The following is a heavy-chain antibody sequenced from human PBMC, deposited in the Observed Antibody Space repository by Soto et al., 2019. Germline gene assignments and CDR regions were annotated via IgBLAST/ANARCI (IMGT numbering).Heavy chain of an antibody. CDR3: ARESRCVNGACGNVFDI. CDR2: IYYSGST. D-gene: IGHD2-8*01. J-gene: IGHJ3*02. Sequence: WTWIRQSPEKGLEWLGNIYYSGSTYYSPSLNSRLTISLDTSKNQFSLKLRSVTAADTAVYYCARESRCVNGACGNVFDIWGRGTKVTVSS. V-gene: IGHV4-59*12.